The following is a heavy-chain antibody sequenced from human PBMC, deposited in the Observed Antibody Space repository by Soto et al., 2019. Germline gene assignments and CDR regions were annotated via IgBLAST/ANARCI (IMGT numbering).Heavy chain of an antibody. V-gene: IGHV4-30-4*01. J-gene: IGHJ4*02. CDR1: GGSISSGDYC. CDR2: IYYSGST. CDR3: ARGASGYSFDY. Sequence: PSETLSLTCTVSGGSISSGDYCWSWIRQPPGKGLEWIGYIYYSGSTYYNPSLKSRVTISVDTSKNQFSLKLSSVTAADTAVYYCARGASGYSFDYWGQGTLVTVSS. D-gene: IGHD3-22*01.